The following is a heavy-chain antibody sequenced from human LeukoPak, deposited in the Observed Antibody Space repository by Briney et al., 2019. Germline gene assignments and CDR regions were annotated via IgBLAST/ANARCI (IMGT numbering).Heavy chain of an antibody. CDR3: ARVHSGGGLAAAGPFDY. V-gene: IGHV1-18*01. Sequence: GASVKVSCKASGYTFTSYGISWVRQAPGQGLEWMGWISAYNGNTNYAQKLQGRVTMTTDTSTSTAYMELRSLRSDDTALYYCARVHSGGGLAAAGPFDYWGQGTLVTVSS. D-gene: IGHD1-26*01. J-gene: IGHJ4*02. CDR1: GYTFTSYG. CDR2: ISAYNGNT.